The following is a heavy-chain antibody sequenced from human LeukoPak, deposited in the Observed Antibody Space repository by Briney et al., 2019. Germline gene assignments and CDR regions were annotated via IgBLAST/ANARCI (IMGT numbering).Heavy chain of an antibody. Sequence: HPGGALRLSCAAAGFTFSSYAMSWVRQAPGKGLEWVSLITGSGGSTFYADSVRGPFTISRDNSKNTLYLQMNSLRAEDTAVYYCARASSSSYWRGVDYWGQGTLVTVSS. CDR3: ARASSSSYWRGVDY. CDR1: GFTFSSYA. V-gene: IGHV3-23*01. D-gene: IGHD6-13*01. J-gene: IGHJ4*02. CDR2: ITGSGGST.